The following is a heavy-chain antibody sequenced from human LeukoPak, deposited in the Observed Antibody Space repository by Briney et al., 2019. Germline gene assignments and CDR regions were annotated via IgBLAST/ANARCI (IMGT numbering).Heavy chain of an antibody. CDR2: IIPILCIA. D-gene: IGHD3-22*01. CDR1: GGTFSSYA. Sequence: SVKVSCKASGGTFSSYAISWVRQAPGQGLEWMGRIIPILCIANYAQKFQGRVTITADKSTSTAYMELSSLRSEDTAVYYCAKDFYLLSSGVPLDAFDIWGQGTMVTVSS. CDR3: AKDFYLLSSGVPLDAFDI. V-gene: IGHV1-69*04. J-gene: IGHJ3*02.